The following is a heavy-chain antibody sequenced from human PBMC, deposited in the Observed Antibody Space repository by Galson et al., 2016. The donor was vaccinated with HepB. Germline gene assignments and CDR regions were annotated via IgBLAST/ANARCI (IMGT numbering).Heavy chain of an antibody. J-gene: IGHJ4*02. V-gene: IGHV3-48*01. CDR3: AKGVAGKGFDY. Sequence: SLRLSCAASGITLSNYGMHWVRQAPGKGLEWVSYISSSSSTIYYADSVKGRFTISRDNSKNTLYLQMNSLRAEDTAVYYCAKGVAGKGFDYWGQGTLVTVSS. CDR2: ISSSSSTI. D-gene: IGHD6-19*01. CDR1: GITLSNYG.